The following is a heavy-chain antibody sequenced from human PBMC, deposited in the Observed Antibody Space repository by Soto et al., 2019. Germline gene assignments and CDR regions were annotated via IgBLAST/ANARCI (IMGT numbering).Heavy chain of an antibody. J-gene: IGHJ4*02. CDR3: AGIYSGSPGGTLRY. CDR1: GGSISSGGYY. D-gene: IGHD1-26*01. Sequence: QVQLQESGPGLVKPSQTLSLTCTVSGGSISSGGYYWSWIRQHPGKGLEWIGYIYYSGSTYYNPSLKSRVTISVDTSKNQCPLKLSSVPAADTAVYYCAGIYSGSPGGTLRYWGQGTLVTVSS. V-gene: IGHV4-31*03. CDR2: IYYSGST.